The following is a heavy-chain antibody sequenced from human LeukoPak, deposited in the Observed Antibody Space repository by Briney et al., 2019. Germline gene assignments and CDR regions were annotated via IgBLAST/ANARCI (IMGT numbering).Heavy chain of an antibody. D-gene: IGHD3-22*01. CDR2: INPDSGGT. Sequence: ASVKVSCKASGYTFTGYYINWVRQAPGQGLEWLGWINPDSGGTSYALNFRGRVTMTRDKSITTAYMGLSSLRSDDTAVYYCARGWYNSLSSGFDYWGQGTLVTVSS. CDR1: GYTFTGYY. CDR3: ARGWYNSLSSGFDY. V-gene: IGHV1-2*02. J-gene: IGHJ4*02.